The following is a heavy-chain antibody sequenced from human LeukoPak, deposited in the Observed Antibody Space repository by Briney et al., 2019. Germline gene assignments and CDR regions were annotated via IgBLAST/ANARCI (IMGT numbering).Heavy chain of an antibody. CDR3: ARDRDNVAGTRGYFDY. CDR1: GFTFSNYG. V-gene: IGHV3-30*03. J-gene: IGHJ4*02. CDR2: ISDDGSNK. Sequence: GGSLRLSCAASGFTFSNYGMHWVRQTPGKGLKWVALISDDGSNKYYADSVKGRFTISRDNSKNMLYLQMNSLRAEDTAVYYCARDRDNVAGTRGYFDYWGQGTLVTVSS. D-gene: IGHD6-19*01.